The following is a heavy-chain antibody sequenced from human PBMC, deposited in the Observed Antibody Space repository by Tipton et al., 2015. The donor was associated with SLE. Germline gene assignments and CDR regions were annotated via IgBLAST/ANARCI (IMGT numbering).Heavy chain of an antibody. Sequence: LRLSCSVYGDSLSGQYWSWIRQPPGKGLEWIGEVFRGGSTNYSPSLESRVTITVDMSKNQFSLRLISVTAADTAVYYCARGCSSSTCEPFYFFGMDVWGQGTVVTVSS. CDR2: VFRGGST. CDR1: GDSLSGQY. J-gene: IGHJ6*02. CDR3: ARGCSSSTCEPFYFFGMDV. V-gene: IGHV4-34*01. D-gene: IGHD2-2*01.